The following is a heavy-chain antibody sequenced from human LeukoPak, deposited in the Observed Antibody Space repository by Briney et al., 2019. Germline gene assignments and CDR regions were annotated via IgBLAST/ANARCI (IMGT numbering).Heavy chain of an antibody. Sequence: GGSLRLSCAASGFTFSDYYMNWIRQAPGKGLEWVSYISSSSSYTNYADSVKGRFTISRDNAKNSLYLQMNSLRAEDTAVYYCARSGGFGDFDYWGQGTLVTVSS. CDR1: GFTFSDYY. V-gene: IGHV3-11*03. J-gene: IGHJ4*02. CDR2: ISSSSSYT. D-gene: IGHD3-10*01. CDR3: ARSGGFGDFDY.